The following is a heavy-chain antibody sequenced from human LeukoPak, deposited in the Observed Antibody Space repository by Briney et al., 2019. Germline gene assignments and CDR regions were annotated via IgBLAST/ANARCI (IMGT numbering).Heavy chain of an antibody. CDR2: IYTSGST. J-gene: IGHJ4*02. Sequence: SETLSLTCTVSGGSISSGSYYWSWIRQPAGKGLEWIGHIYTSGSTNYNPSLKSRVTISVDTSKNQFSLKLSSVSAADTAVYYCAKAETGWLHEGYFDYWGQGTLVTVSS. V-gene: IGHV4-61*09. D-gene: IGHD5-24*01. CDR3: AKAETGWLHEGYFDY. CDR1: GGSISSGSYY.